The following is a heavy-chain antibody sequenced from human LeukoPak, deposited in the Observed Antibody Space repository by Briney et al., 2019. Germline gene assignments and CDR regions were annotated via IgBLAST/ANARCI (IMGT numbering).Heavy chain of an antibody. V-gene: IGHV4-34*01. CDR3: ARARRGSSWWPEYYYYGMDV. CDR2: INHSGST. CDR1: GGSFSGYY. Sequence: SETLSLTCAVYGGSFSGYYWSWIRQPPGKGLEWIGEINHSGSTNYNPSLKSRVTISVDTSKNQFSLKLSSVTAADTAVYYCARARRGSSWWPEYYYYGMDVWGKGTTVTVSS. D-gene: IGHD6-13*01. J-gene: IGHJ6*04.